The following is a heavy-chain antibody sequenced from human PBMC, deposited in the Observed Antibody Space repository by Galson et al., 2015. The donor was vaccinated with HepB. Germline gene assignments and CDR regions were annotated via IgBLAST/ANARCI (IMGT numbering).Heavy chain of an antibody. J-gene: IGHJ5*01. Sequence: SLRLSCAVSGFPFSGYVIHWFRQSPDRGLEWVARISSSGDNKFYADFVKGRFVVSRDNSANTAFLQMDALRPEDTARYHCAREYEPRTSETRIVIATALDSWGRGTPVMVSS. V-gene: IGHV3-30*09. D-gene: IGHD2/OR15-2a*01. CDR1: GFPFSGYV. CDR3: AREYEPRTSETRIVIATALDS. CDR2: ISSSGDNK.